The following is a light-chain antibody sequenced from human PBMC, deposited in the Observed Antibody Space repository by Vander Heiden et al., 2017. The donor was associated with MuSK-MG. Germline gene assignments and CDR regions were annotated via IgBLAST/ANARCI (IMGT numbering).Light chain of an antibody. J-gene: IGKJ2*01. CDR1: QSVGSD. CDR2: GAS. CDR3: QQYNNWPPYT. Sequence: EIVMTQSPATLSVSPGQRATLSCRASQSVGSDLAWYQQKPGQAPRLLIYGASTRATGIPARFSGSGSETDFTLTISSLQSEDFAVYYCQQYNNWPPYTFGQGTKLEIK. V-gene: IGKV3-15*01.